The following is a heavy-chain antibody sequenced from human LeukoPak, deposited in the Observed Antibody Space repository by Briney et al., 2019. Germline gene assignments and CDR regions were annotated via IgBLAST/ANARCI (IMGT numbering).Heavy chain of an antibody. J-gene: IGHJ4*02. CDR3: ARDWRDGYNQGIDY. V-gene: IGHV3-11*04. Sequence: PGGSLRLSCAASGFTFSDYYMSWIRQAPGKGLEWVSYISSSGSTIYYADSVKGRFAMSRDNAKNSVYLQMNSLRVEDTAVYYCARDWRDGYNQGIDYWGQGTLVTVSS. CDR1: GFTFSDYY. CDR2: ISSSGSTI. D-gene: IGHD5-24*01.